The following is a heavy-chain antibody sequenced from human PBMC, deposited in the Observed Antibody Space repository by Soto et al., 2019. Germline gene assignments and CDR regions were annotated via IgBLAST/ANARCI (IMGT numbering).Heavy chain of an antibody. J-gene: IGHJ2*01. CDR1: GGSISSGGYY. Sequence: QVQLQESGPGLVKPSQTLSLTCTVSGGSISSGGYYWSWIRQHPGKGLEWIGYIYYSGSTYYNPSLKSRVTISVDTSKNQFSLKLSSVTAADTAVSYCARYSSYYDSSGYYYRYFDLWGRGTLVTVSS. CDR2: IYYSGST. D-gene: IGHD3-22*01. V-gene: IGHV4-31*03. CDR3: ARYSSYYDSSGYYYRYFDL.